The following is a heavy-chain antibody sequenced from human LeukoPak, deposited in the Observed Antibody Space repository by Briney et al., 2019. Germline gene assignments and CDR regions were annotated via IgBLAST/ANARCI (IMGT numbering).Heavy chain of an antibody. CDR3: AREMKAIAAAGSFDY. J-gene: IGHJ4*02. CDR1: GFTFSNYW. Sequence: GGSLRLSCAASGFTFSNYWMHWVRQAPGKGLEWVSGINWNGGSTGYADSVKGRFTISRDNAKNSLYLQMNSLRAEDTALYYCAREMKAIAAAGSFDYWGQGTLVTVSS. D-gene: IGHD6-13*01. CDR2: INWNGGST. V-gene: IGHV3-20*04.